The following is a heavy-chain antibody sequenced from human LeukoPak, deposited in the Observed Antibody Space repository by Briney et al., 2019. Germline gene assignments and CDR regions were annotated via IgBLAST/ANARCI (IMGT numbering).Heavy chain of an antibody. J-gene: IGHJ4*02. CDR1: GGSVSSIIYY. CDR2: IYYSGST. D-gene: IGHD6-19*01. Sequence: SETLSLTCTVSGGSVSSIIYYWGWIRQPPGKGLEWIGTIYYSGSTYYNVSLKSRVTISVDTSRNQFSLKLSSVTAAGTAVYYCARMGGIAVSPLRGYWGQGTLVTVSS. V-gene: IGHV4-39*01. CDR3: ARMGGIAVSPLRGY.